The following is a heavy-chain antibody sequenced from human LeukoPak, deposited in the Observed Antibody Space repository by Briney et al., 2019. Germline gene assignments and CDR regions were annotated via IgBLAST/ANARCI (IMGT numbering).Heavy chain of an antibody. CDR2: ISGSDVST. V-gene: IGHV3-23*01. CDR3: ARDATYYDYVWGSYRLDY. CDR1: GFTFRHYA. J-gene: IGHJ4*02. Sequence: GGSLRLSCVASGFTFRHYAMSWVRQAPGKGLEWVSSISGSDVSTYYADSVKGRFTISRDNAKNSLYLQMNSLRAEDTAVYYCARDATYYDYVWGSYRLDYWGQGTLVTVSS. D-gene: IGHD3-16*02.